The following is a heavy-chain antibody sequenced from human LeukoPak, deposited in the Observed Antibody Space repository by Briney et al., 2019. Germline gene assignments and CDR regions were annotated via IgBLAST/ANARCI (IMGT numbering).Heavy chain of an antibody. Sequence: GGSLRLSCAASGFTFSSYAMSWVRQAPGKGLEWVSAISGSGGSTYYADSVKGRFTISRDNSKNTLYLQMNSLRAEDTAVYYCAKDWGIHSSSWYYFDCWGQGTLVTVSS. D-gene: IGHD6-13*01. V-gene: IGHV3-23*01. CDR1: GFTFSSYA. J-gene: IGHJ4*02. CDR2: ISGSGGST. CDR3: AKDWGIHSSSWYYFDC.